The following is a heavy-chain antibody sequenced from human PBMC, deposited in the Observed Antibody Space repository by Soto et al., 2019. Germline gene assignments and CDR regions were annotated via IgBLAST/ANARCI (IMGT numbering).Heavy chain of an antibody. CDR3: ARDGTTVTAYFDY. J-gene: IGHJ4*02. D-gene: IGHD4-17*01. CDR1: GFTFSSYG. V-gene: IGHV3-33*01. Sequence: QVQLVESGGGVVQPGRSLRLSCAASGFTFSSYGMHWVRQAPGKGLEWVAVIWYDGSNKYYADSVKGRFTISRDNSKNTLYLQMNSLRAEDTAVYYCARDGTTVTAYFDYWGQGTLVTVSS. CDR2: IWYDGSNK.